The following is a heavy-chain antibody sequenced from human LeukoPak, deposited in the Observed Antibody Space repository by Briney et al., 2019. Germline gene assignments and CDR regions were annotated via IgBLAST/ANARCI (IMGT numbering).Heavy chain of an antibody. CDR3: ARVGSGWYYFDS. Sequence: PSETLSLTCTVSGGSISSCDYYWRWIRQPPGKGREWFGYFYDSGSTYYNPSLNRRVTISVDTSKNQFSLKLSSVTAADTAVYYFARVGSGWYYFDSWGQGTLVTVSS. J-gene: IGHJ4*02. CDR2: FYDSGST. V-gene: IGHV4-30-4*08. D-gene: IGHD6-19*01. CDR1: GGSISSCDYY.